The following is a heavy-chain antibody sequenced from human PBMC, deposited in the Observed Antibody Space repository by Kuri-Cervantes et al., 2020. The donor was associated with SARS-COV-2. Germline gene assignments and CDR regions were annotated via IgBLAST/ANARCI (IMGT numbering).Heavy chain of an antibody. CDR2: INPNSGGT. J-gene: IGHJ5*02. Sequence: ASVKVSCKASGYTFTGYYMHWVRQAPGQGLEWMGWINPNSGGTNYAQKFQGWVTMTTDTSTSTAYMELRSLRSDDTAVYYCARDLDPNWFDPWGQGTLVTVSS. CDR3: ARDLDPNWFDP. CDR1: GYTFTGYY. V-gene: IGHV1-2*04.